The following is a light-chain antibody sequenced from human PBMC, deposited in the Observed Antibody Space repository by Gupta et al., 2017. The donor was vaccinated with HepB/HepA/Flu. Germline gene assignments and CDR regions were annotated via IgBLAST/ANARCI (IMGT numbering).Light chain of an antibody. J-gene: IGLJ1*01. CDR1: SSNIGSNY. CDR3: ATWDDSLSGEV. CDR2: RNN. Sequence: QSVLTQPPSASVTPGQRVTISCSGSSSNIGSNYVYWYQQFPGTAPKLLIYRNNQRPSGVPDRFSGSKSGTSASLAISGLRSDDEADYDCATWDDSLSGEVFGNGTKLTVL. V-gene: IGLV1-47*01.